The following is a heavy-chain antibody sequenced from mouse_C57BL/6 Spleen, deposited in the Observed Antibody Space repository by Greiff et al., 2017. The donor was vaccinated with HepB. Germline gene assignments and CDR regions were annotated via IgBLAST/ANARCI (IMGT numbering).Heavy chain of an antibody. J-gene: IGHJ2*01. CDR1: GFTFSDYG. CDR2: ISSGSSTI. D-gene: IGHD2-4*01. Sequence: EVMLVESGGGLVKPGGSLKLSCAASGFTFSDYGMHWVRQAPEKGLEWVAYISSGSSTIYYADTVKGRFTISRDNAKNTLFLQMTSLRSEDTAMYYCARLIYYDYDDGFFDYWGQGTTLTVSS. V-gene: IGHV5-17*01. CDR3: ARLIYYDYDDGFFDY.